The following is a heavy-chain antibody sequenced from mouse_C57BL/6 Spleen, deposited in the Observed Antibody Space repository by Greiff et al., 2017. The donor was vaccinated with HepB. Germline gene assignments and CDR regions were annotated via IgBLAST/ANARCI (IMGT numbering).Heavy chain of an antibody. J-gene: IGHJ1*03. CDR2: IYPRSGNT. V-gene: IGHV1-81*01. D-gene: IGHD3-2*02. Sequence: QVQLQQSGAELARPGASVKLSCKASGYTFTSYGISWVKQRTGQGLERIGAIYPRSGNTYYNEKFKGKATLTADNSSSTAYMALSSLTSEDSAVYFCASGEDSTGYVGFDVWGTGTTVTVSS. CDR1: GYTFTSYG. CDR3: ASGEDSTGYVGFDV.